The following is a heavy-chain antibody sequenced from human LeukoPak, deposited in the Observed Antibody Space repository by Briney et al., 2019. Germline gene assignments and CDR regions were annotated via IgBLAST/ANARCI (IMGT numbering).Heavy chain of an antibody. V-gene: IGHV3-21*01. J-gene: IGHJ6*03. Sequence: PGGSLRLSCAASGFTFNTYSMSWVRQAPGKGLEWVSIISRTSEYIFYADSVKGRFTISRDNAKNSLYLQMNSLRAEDTAVYYCAREIYYYYYMDVWGKGTTVTVSS. CDR2: ISRTSEYI. CDR3: AREIYYYYYMDV. CDR1: GFTFNTYS.